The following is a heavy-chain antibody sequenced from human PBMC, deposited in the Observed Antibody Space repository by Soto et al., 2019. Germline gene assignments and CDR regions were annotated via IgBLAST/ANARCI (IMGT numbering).Heavy chain of an antibody. CDR1: GDSVSSNSAA. J-gene: IGHJ5*02. Sequence: QTLSLTCASSGDSVSSNSAAWNWIRQSPSRGLEWLGRTYYRSKWYNDYAVSVKSRITINQDTSKNQFSLQLNSVTPEDTAVYYCARDRGPIAAAGRWTKDWFDPWGQGTLVTVSS. CDR3: ARDRGPIAAAGRWTKDWFDP. D-gene: IGHD6-13*01. V-gene: IGHV6-1*01. CDR2: TYYRSKWYN.